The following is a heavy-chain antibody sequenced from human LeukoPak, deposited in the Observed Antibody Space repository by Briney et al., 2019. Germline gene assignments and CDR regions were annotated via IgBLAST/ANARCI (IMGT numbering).Heavy chain of an antibody. CDR1: GFTFSSYA. V-gene: IGHV3-23*01. D-gene: IGHD6-19*01. CDR3: AKDSAYSSGWYGAFDI. Sequence: GGSLRLSCAASGFTFSSYAMSWVRQAPGKGLEWVSAISGSGGSTYYADSVKGRFTISRDNSKNTLYLQMNSLRAEDTAVYYCAKDSAYSSGWYGAFDIWGQGTMVTVSS. J-gene: IGHJ3*02. CDR2: ISGSGGST.